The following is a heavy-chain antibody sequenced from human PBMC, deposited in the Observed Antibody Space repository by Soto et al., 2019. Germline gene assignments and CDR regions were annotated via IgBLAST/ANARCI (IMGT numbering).Heavy chain of an antibody. CDR1: GYTFTSYF. J-gene: IGHJ4*02. CDR3: ARDLPPSDY. CDR2: ISAYNGNT. Sequence: QVQLVQSGAEVKKPGASVKVSCKASGYTFTSYFISWVRQAPGQGLEWMGWISAYNGNTNYVQKLKGRVTMTTETSTSTDYKELSSLRSDDTAVYYCARDLPPSDYWGQGTLVTVSS. V-gene: IGHV1-18*01.